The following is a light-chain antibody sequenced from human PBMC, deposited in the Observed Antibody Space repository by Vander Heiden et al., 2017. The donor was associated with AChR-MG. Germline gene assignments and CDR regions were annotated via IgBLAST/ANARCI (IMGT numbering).Light chain of an antibody. CDR3: RQSLEAPLT. Sequence: DLVMTHSPLSLPVTPGEPATISCRCSQSLLYSNGYNKLDWYLQKPGQSPQILIYLGSNRAPGVPDRFSGSGSGTDFTLKISRVEAEDVGVYYCRQSLEAPLTFGQRTKLEI. CDR2: LGS. J-gene: IGKJ2*01. V-gene: IGKV2-28*01. CDR1: QSLLYSNGYNK.